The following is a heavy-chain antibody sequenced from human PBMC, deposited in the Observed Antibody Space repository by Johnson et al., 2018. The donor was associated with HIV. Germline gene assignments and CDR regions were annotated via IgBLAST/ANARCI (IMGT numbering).Heavy chain of an antibody. CDR3: ARESGWGHDAFDI. J-gene: IGHJ3*02. CDR2: ISYDGNNK. V-gene: IGHV3-30*03. D-gene: IGHD3-22*01. CDR1: GFTFSSYG. Sequence: QVQLVESGGGVVQPGRSLRLSCAASGFTFSSYGMHWVRQAQGKGLEWVAVISYDGNNKYYADSLKGRFTISRDNSKNTLYLQMNSLRAEDTAVYSCARESGWGHDAFDIWGQGTMVIVSS.